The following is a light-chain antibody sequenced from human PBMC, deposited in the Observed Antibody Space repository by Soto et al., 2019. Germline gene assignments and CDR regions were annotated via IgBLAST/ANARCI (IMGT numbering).Light chain of an antibody. CDR1: SSDVGGYNY. CDR2: EVS. Sequence: QSVLTQPASVSGSPGQSITISCTGTSSDVGGYNYVSWSQQHPGKAPKLMIYEVSHRPSGISNRFSGSKSGNTASLTISGLQAEDEADYYCSSYTTTNTYVFGTGTKVTVL. V-gene: IGLV2-14*01. CDR3: SSYTTTNTYV. J-gene: IGLJ1*01.